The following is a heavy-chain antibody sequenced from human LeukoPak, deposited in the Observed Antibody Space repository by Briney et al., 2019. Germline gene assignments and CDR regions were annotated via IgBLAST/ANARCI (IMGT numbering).Heavy chain of an antibody. J-gene: IGHJ4*02. D-gene: IGHD4-17*01. V-gene: IGHV3-23*03. Sequence: PGGSLRLSCAASGFTFSSYAMHWVRQAPGKGLEWVSLIYSGGSTYYADSVKGRFTISRDNSKNTLYLQMNSLRAEDTAVYYCAKGGALMTTVTTGFDYWGQGTLVTVSS. CDR2: IYSGGST. CDR1: GFTFSSYA. CDR3: AKGGALMTTVTTGFDY.